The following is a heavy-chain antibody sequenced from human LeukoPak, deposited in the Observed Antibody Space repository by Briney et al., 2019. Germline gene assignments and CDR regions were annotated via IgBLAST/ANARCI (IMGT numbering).Heavy chain of an antibody. CDR1: GFSFSGHW. D-gene: IGHD6-19*01. Sequence: GGSLRLSCAASGFSFSGHWMTWVRQAPGKGLEWVAFIRYDGSNKYYADSVKGRFTISRDNSKNTLYLQMSSLRAEDTAVYYCAKGPYSSSGFYWGQGTLVTVSS. J-gene: IGHJ4*02. CDR2: IRYDGSNK. CDR3: AKGPYSSSGFY. V-gene: IGHV3-30*02.